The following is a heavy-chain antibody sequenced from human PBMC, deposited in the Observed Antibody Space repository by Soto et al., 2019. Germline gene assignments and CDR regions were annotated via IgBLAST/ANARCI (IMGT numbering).Heavy chain of an antibody. V-gene: IGHV3-30*18. D-gene: IGHD6-6*01. J-gene: IGHJ4*02. CDR1: GFTFSSYG. CDR2: ISYDGSNK. CDR3: AKSGAARSPGYYLDY. Sequence: PGGSLRLSCAASGFTFSSYGMHWVRQAPGKGLEWVAVISYDGSNKYYADSVKGRFTISRDNSKNTLYLQMNSLRAEDTAVYYCAKSGAARSPGYYLDYWGQGTLVTVSS.